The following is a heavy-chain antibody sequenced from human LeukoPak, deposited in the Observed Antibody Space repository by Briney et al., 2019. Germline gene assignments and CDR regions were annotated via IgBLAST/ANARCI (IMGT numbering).Heavy chain of an antibody. CDR3: AKDGRCSTTNCYGYMDV. CDR1: GFTFDDYA. CDR2: ISGDGGGT. V-gene: IGHV3-43*02. D-gene: IGHD2-2*01. J-gene: IGHJ6*03. Sequence: PGGSLRLSCAASGFTFDDYAMHWVRQAPGKGLERVSLISGDGGGTSSADSLKGRFTIYRDNSKNSLYLQMNSLTTDDTALYYCAKDGRCSTTNCYGYMDVWGKGTTVTVSS.